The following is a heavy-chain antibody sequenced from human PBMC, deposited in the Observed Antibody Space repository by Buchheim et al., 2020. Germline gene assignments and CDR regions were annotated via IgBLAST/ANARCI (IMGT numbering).Heavy chain of an antibody. J-gene: IGHJ6*02. CDR1: GFTFRSYA. CDR3: AKDSPPNYDFWSGIKYGMDV. Sequence: QLLESGGGLVQPGGSLRLSCAASGFTFRSYAMSWVRQAPGKGLEWVSTISGSDGSTFYADSVKGLFTISGDNSKNTLYLQMNSLRAEDTAVYYCAKDSPPNYDFWSGIKYGMDVWGQGTT. D-gene: IGHD3-3*01. V-gene: IGHV3-23*01. CDR2: ISGSDGST.